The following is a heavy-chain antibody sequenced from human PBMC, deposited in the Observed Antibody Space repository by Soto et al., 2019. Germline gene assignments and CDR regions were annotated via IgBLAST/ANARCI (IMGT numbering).Heavy chain of an antibody. CDR1: GYSFTNYW. V-gene: IGHV5-51*01. J-gene: IGHJ4*02. CDR3: ATSGWYRTKLDY. CDR2: IYPGDSDP. Sequence: GESLKISCKGSGYSFTNYWIGWVRQKPGKGLEWMGSIYPGDSDPRYSPSFQGQVTISADKSISTAYLRWSSLKASDTAMYYCATSGWYRTKLDYWGQGTLVTVSS. D-gene: IGHD6-19*01.